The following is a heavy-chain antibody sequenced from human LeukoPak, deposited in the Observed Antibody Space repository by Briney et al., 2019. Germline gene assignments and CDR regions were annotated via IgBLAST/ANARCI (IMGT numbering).Heavy chain of an antibody. CDR3: ARMLGPDSSGVGY. D-gene: IGHD7-27*01. CDR2: ISGGGGST. Sequence: GGSLRLSCAASGFTFSSYAMSWVRQAPGKGLEWVSAISGGGGSTYYADSVKGRFTISRDNAKNTLYLQMNSLRAEDTAVYYCARMLGPDSSGVGYWGQGTLVTVSS. CDR1: GFTFSSYA. V-gene: IGHV3-23*01. J-gene: IGHJ4*02.